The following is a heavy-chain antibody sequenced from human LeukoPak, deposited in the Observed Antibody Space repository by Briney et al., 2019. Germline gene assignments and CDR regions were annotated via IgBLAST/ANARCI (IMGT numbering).Heavy chain of an antibody. CDR2: ISSSGSTI. D-gene: IGHD3-22*01. CDR3: ARVTVAAYYYDSSGYNYFDY. CDR1: GFTFSSYA. V-gene: IGHV3-48*04. Sequence: PGGSLRLSCAASGFTFSSYAMSWVRQAPGKGLEWVSYISSSGSTIYYADSVKGRFTISRDNAKNSLYLQMNSLRAEDTAVYYCARVTVAAYYYDSSGYNYFDYWGQGTLVTVSS. J-gene: IGHJ4*02.